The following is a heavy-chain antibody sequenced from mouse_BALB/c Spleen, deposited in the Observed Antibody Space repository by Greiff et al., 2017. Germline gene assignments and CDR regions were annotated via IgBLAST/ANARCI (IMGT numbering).Heavy chain of an antibody. D-gene: IGHD2-1*01. J-gene: IGHJ3*01. CDR2: INPDSSTI. CDR3: ARLLYGNFAY. Sequence: EVKLLESGGGLVQPGGSLKLSCAASGFAFSRYWMSWVRQAPGKGLEWIGEINPDSSTINYTPSLKDKFIISRDNAKNTLYLQLSKVRSEDTALYYCARLLYGNFAYWGQGTLVTVSA. CDR1: GFAFSRYW. V-gene: IGHV4-1*02.